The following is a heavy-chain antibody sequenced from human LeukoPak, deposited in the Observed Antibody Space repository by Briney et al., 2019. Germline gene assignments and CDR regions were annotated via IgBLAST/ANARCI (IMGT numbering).Heavy chain of an antibody. Sequence: SETLSLTCAVSGGSISSSNWWSWVRQPPGKGLEWIGEIYHSGSTNYNPSLKSRVTMSLDTSKNQFSLRLSSVTAADTAVYYCARESDYYFEYWGQGTLVTVSS. CDR1: GGSISSSNW. CDR2: IYHSGST. D-gene: IGHD3-3*01. J-gene: IGHJ4*02. CDR3: ARESDYYFEY. V-gene: IGHV4-4*02.